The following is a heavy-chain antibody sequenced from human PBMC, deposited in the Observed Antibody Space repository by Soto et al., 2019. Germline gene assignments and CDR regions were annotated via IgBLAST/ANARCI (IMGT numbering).Heavy chain of an antibody. CDR1: GYTLTELS. Sequence: ASVKVSSKVSGYTLTELSMQWVRQAPGKGLEWMGGFDPEDGETIYAQKFQGRVTMTEDTSTDTAYMELSSLRSEDTAVYYCATVVDYYGSGSRTNWFDPWGQGTLVTVSS. CDR2: FDPEDGET. D-gene: IGHD3-10*01. CDR3: ATVVDYYGSGSRTNWFDP. J-gene: IGHJ5*02. V-gene: IGHV1-24*01.